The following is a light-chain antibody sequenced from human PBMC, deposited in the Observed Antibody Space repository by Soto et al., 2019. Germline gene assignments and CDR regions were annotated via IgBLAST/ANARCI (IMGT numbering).Light chain of an antibody. CDR3: QQYNNWPPLT. J-gene: IGKJ4*01. V-gene: IGKV3-15*01. CDR2: DAS. Sequence: EIVTTQSPATLSVSPGERATLSCRVSESVSSNLAWYQQKPGQAPRLLIYDASTRAAGIPARFSGSGSGTEFTLTISSLQSEDFAVYYCQQYNNWPPLTFGGGTKVEIK. CDR1: ESVSSN.